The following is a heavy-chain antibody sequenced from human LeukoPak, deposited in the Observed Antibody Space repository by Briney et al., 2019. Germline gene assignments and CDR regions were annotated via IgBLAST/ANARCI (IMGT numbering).Heavy chain of an antibody. CDR1: GFTFSSYA. CDR2: ISGSGGST. Sequence: PGGSLRLSCAASGFTFSSYAMSWVRQAPGKGLEWVSIISGSGGSTYYADSVKGRFTISRDNSKNTLYFQMNSLRAEDTAVYYCAKQCGPYYDSSAYYSDYWGQGTLVTVCS. V-gene: IGHV3-23*01. J-gene: IGHJ4*02. CDR3: AKQCGPYYDSSAYYSDY. D-gene: IGHD3-22*01.